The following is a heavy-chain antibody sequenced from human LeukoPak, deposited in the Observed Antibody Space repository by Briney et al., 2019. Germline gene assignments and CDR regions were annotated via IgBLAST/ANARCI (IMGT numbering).Heavy chain of an antibody. CDR2: IGTAGDT. CDR3: ARQFDPSGLDYYYYYMDV. CDR1: GFTFSSYD. J-gene: IGHJ6*03. V-gene: IGHV3-13*01. D-gene: IGHD3-9*01. Sequence: PGGSLRLSCAASGFTFSSYDMHWVRQATGKGLEWVSAIGTAGDTYYPGSVKGRFTISRENAKNSLYLQMNSLRAGDTAVYYCARQFDPSGLDYYYYYMDVWGKGTTVTVSS.